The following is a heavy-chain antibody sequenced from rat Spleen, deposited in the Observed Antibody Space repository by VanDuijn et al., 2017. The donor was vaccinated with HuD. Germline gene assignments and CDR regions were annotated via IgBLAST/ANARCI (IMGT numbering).Heavy chain of an antibody. D-gene: IGHD1-1*01. CDR3: AREGYEVTFAY. V-gene: IGHV5-31*01. Sequence: EVQLVESGGGLVQPGRSLKLSCVASGFTFNAYCMTWIRQAPGKGLEWVASISNTVGSVNYPDSVKGRFTISRDNAQNTLYLQMNSLRSEDTATYYCAREGYEVTFAYWGQGTLVTVSS. CDR1: GFTFNAYC. CDR2: ISNTVGSV. J-gene: IGHJ3*01.